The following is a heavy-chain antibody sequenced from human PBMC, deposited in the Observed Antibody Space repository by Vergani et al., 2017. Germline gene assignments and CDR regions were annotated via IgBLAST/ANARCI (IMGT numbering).Heavy chain of an antibody. CDR1: GFTFSSYS. CDR2: ISSSSSTI. J-gene: IGHJ3*02. D-gene: IGHD2-15*01. V-gene: IGHV3-48*01. CDR3: ATTPRSCYSPVVSSGPLCAFDI. Sequence: EVQLVESGGGLVQLGGSLRLSCAASGFTFSSYSMNWVRQAPGKGLEWVSYISSSSSTIYYADSVKGRFTISRDNAKNSLYLQMNSLRAEDTAVYYCATTPRSCYSPVVSSGPLCAFDIWGQGTVVTVSS.